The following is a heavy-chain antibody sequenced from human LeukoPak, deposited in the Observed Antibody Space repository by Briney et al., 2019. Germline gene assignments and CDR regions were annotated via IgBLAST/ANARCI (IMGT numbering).Heavy chain of an antibody. J-gene: IGHJ4*02. CDR2: INPDSAGT. Sequence: ASVKVSCKASGYTFTDYYMHWVRQAPGQGLEWMGWINPDSAGTDYAQKFEGRVTMTRDTSISTAYMELSRLRSDDTAVYYCAREDSGWYVDYWGQGTLVTVSS. V-gene: IGHV1-2*02. CDR3: AREDSGWYVDY. CDR1: GYTFTDYY. D-gene: IGHD6-19*01.